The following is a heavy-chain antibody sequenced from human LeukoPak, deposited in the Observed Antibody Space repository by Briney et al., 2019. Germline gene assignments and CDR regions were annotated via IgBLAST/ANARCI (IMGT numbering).Heavy chain of an antibody. V-gene: IGHV1-18*01. CDR3: ARAQFDYYDSSGYY. CDR2: ISAYNGNT. D-gene: IGHD3-22*01. J-gene: IGHJ4*02. Sequence: ASVKVSCKASGGTFSSYAISWVRQAPGQGLEWMGWISAYNGNTNYAQKLQGRVTMTTDTSTSTAYMELRSLRSDDTAVYYCARAQFDYYDSSGYYWGQGTLVTVSS. CDR1: GGTFSSYA.